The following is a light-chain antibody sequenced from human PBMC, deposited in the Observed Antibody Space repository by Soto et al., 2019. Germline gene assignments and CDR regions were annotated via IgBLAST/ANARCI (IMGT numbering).Light chain of an antibody. Sequence: LCSLRATIGNRVTITFRACQSVFNYLHWYQQKPGRAPNLLIYDISTLQSGVPSRFNGSGSGTDFTLIIISLQHDDFATYYGHQSYYDPTFGQGTKVDIK. J-gene: IGKJ1*01. V-gene: IGKV1-39*01. CDR1: QSVFNY. CDR2: DIS. CDR3: HQSYYDPT.